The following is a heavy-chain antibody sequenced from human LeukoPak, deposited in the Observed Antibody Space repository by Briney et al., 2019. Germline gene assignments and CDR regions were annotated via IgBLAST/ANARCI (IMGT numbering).Heavy chain of an antibody. Sequence: ASVTVSCKASVYTFTSYGISWVRQAPGQGLAWMGWISAYNGNTNYAQKLQGRVTMTTDTSTSTVYMELRRLRSDDPAGYYCAGDMRIAMVRGVINWFDPWGQGTLVTVSS. D-gene: IGHD3-10*01. CDR3: AGDMRIAMVRGVINWFDP. CDR2: ISAYNGNT. V-gene: IGHV1-18*01. J-gene: IGHJ5*02. CDR1: VYTFTSYG.